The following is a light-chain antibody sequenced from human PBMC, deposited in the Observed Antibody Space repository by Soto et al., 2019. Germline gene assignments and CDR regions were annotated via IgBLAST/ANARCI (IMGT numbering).Light chain of an antibody. CDR2: GAS. CDR3: QQYDDWPPIT. V-gene: IGKV3D-15*01. CDR1: QSVSTK. J-gene: IGKJ5*01. Sequence: ETVMTQSPATLSVSPGERATLSCRASQSVSTKLAWYQQKPGQAPRLLIYGASTRATGIPARFSGSGYGTDFTLTVSSLQSEDFAVYYCQQYDDWPPITFGQGTRLEIK.